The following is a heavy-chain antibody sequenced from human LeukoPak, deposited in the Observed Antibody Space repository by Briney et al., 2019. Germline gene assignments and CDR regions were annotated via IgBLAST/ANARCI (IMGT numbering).Heavy chain of an antibody. CDR1: GFTFSSYS. CDR2: ISSSSSTI. CDR3: AKDLCGSGCDVFDI. J-gene: IGHJ3*02. D-gene: IGHD6-19*01. V-gene: IGHV3-48*04. Sequence: PGGSLRLSCAASGFTFSSYSMNWVRQAPGKGLEWVSYISSSSSTIYYADSVKGRFTISRDNAKNSLYLQMNSLRAEDTAFYYCAKDLCGSGCDVFDIWGQGTMVTVSS.